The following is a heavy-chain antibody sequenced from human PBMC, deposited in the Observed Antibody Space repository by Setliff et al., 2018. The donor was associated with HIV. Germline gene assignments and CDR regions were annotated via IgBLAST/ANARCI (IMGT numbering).Heavy chain of an antibody. CDR1: GYSISSGYY. CDR3: ARAQLRYLANDFYFDF. CDR2: IYHSGST. V-gene: IGHV4-38-2*01. D-gene: IGHD3-9*01. J-gene: IGHJ4*02. Sequence: SETLSLTCDVSGYSISSGYYWGWIRQTPGKGLEWIGSIYHSGSTYYNPSLKSRVTISVDASKSQFSLKVSSVTAADAAVYYCARAQLRYLANDFYFDFWGQGTPVTVSS.